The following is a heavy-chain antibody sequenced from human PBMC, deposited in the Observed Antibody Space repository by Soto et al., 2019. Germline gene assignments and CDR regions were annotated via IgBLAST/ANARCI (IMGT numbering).Heavy chain of an antibody. CDR3: ARDLPNIVATPHDWYFDY. CDR1: GGTFSSYT. J-gene: IGHJ4*02. V-gene: IGHV1-69*08. CDR2: IIPILGIA. D-gene: IGHD5-12*01. Sequence: QVQLVQSGAEVKKPGSSVKVSCKASGGTFSSYTISWVRQAPGQGLEWMGRIIPILGIANYAQKFQGRVTITADKSTSTAYMELSSLRSEDTAVYYRARDLPNIVATPHDWYFDYWGQGTLVTVSS.